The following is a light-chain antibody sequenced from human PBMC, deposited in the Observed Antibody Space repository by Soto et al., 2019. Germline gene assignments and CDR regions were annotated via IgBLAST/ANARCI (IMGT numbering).Light chain of an antibody. CDR2: EVS. Sequence: QSALTQPASVSGSPGQSITISCTGTSSDVGGYKYVSWHQQHPGKAPKLMIYEVSNRPSGVSNRFSGSKSGNTASLTISGLQAEDEADYYCSSYTSSNTYVFGTGTKVTVL. V-gene: IGLV2-14*01. CDR1: SSDVGGYKY. CDR3: SSYTSSNTYV. J-gene: IGLJ1*01.